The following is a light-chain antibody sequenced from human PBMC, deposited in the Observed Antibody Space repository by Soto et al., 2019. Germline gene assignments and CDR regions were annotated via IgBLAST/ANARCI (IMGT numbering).Light chain of an antibody. CDR2: EVS. Sequence: QSALTQPASVSGSPGQSITISCTGTSSDVGGYNYVSWYQQHPGKAPKLMIYEVSNRPSGVSNRFSGSKSGNTASLTISGLQAEDEADYYCSSYTSRSTLDYVFGSGTKLT. CDR3: SSYTSRSTLDYV. J-gene: IGLJ1*01. CDR1: SSDVGGYNY. V-gene: IGLV2-14*01.